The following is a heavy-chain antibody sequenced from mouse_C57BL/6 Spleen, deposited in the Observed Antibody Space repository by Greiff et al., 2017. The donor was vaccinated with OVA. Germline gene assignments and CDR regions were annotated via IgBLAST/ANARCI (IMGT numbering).Heavy chain of an antibody. D-gene: IGHD1-1*01. CDR3: ARDGGYYGSSPYYFDY. J-gene: IGHJ2*01. Sequence: QVQLQQPGTELVKPGASVKLSCKASGYTFPSYWMHWVKQRPGQGLEWIGNINPSNGGTNYNEKFKSKATLTVDKSSSTAYMQLSSLTSEDSAVYYCARDGGYYGSSPYYFDYWGQGTTLTVSS. CDR1: GYTFPSYW. CDR2: INPSNGGT. V-gene: IGHV1-53*01.